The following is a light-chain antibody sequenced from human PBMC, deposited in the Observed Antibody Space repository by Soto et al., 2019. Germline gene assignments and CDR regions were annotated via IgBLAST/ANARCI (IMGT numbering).Light chain of an antibody. Sequence: QSALTKPPSASGSPGQSVTISCTGTSSDVGGYNYCSWYQQHPGNVPKLMVYEVNKRPSGVPELFSGSKTGNTASLTGSGLQAEDDSYYYCSSYAGGNNVFGSGTKVTVL. CDR2: EVN. CDR3: SSYAGGNNV. CDR1: SSDVGGYNY. V-gene: IGLV2-8*01. J-gene: IGLJ1*01.